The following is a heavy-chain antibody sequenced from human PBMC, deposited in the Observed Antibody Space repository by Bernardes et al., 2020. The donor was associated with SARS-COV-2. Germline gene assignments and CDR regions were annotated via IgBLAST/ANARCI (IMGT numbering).Heavy chain of an antibody. CDR1: GFTFSSYS. CDR2: ISSSSSTI. CDR3: ARDFWAGDYVWGSYRPQETTPLDY. V-gene: IGHV3-48*02. J-gene: IGHJ4*02. D-gene: IGHD3-16*02. Sequence: GGSLRLSCAASGFTFSSYSMNWVRQAPGKGLEWVSYISSSSSTIYYADSVKGRFTISRDNAKNSLYLQMNSLRDEDTAVYYCARDFWAGDYVWGSYRPQETTPLDYWGQGTLVTVSS.